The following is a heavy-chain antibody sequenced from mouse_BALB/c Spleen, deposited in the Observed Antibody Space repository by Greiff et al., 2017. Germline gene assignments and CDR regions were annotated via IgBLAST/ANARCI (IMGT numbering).Heavy chain of an antibody. CDR1: GFSLTGYG. D-gene: IGHD1-1*01. V-gene: IGHV2-6-7*01. CDR3: ARAPYYAPYAMDY. CDR2: IWGDGST. Sequence: VQLVESGPGLVPPSQSLSITCTVSGFSLTGYGVNWVRQPPGKGLEWLGMIWGDGSTDYNSALKSRLSISKDNSKSQVFLKMNSLQTDDTARYYCARAPYYAPYAMDYWGQGTSVTVSS. J-gene: IGHJ4*01.